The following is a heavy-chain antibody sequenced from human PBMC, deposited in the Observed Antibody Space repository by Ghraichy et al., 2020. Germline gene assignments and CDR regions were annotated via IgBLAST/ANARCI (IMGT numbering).Heavy chain of an antibody. CDR1: GDSISSNFYY. CDR2: IYYSGST. Sequence: SISGDSISSNFYYWGWIRQPPGKGLEWIATIYYSGSTYYNPSLKSRVTISVDTSKNQFSLKLSSVTAADTAIYYCARFRADYYYYYGLDVWGQGTTVTVSS. V-gene: IGHV4-39*01. J-gene: IGHJ6*02. CDR3: ARFRADYYYYYGLDV. D-gene: IGHD3-10*01.